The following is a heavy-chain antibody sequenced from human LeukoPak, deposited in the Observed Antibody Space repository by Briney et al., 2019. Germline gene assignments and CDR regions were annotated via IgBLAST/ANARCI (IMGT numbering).Heavy chain of an antibody. D-gene: IGHD3-3*01. CDR2: IYTSGST. Sequence: SQTLSLTCAVSGDSISSGSYYWSWIRQPAGKGLEWIGRIYTSGSTNYNPSLKSRVTISVDTSKNQFSLKLSSVTAADTAVYYCARYNPYYDFWSGLYYYYMDVWGKGTTVTVSS. V-gene: IGHV4-61*02. J-gene: IGHJ6*03. CDR3: ARYNPYYDFWSGLYYYYMDV. CDR1: GDSISSGSYY.